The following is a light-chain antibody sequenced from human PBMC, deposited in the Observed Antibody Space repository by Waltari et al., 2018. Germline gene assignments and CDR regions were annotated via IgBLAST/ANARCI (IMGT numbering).Light chain of an antibody. CDR2: EVT. J-gene: IGLJ2*01. CDR1: SSDVGAYNY. CDR3: NSYAGSNTVI. V-gene: IGLV2-8*01. Sequence: QSALTQPPSASGSPGQSVTISCTGTSSDVGAYNYVSWYHHHPGKAPKLIIYEVTQRPSGVPDRFSGSKSGNTASLTVSVLQAEDEADYYCNSYAGSNTVIFGGGTKLTVL.